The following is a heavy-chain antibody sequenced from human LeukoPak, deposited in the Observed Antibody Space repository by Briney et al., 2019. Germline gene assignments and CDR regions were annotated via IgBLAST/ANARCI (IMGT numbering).Heavy chain of an antibody. J-gene: IGHJ4*02. Sequence: NPSETLSLTCTVSGGSISSDGYYWSWIRQLPGKGLEWTGYIYYSGTTYYNPSLESRVTISVDTSKNQFSLKLSSVTAADTAVYYCARDHGLQFSYYFDYWGQGTLVTVSS. CDR3: ARDHGLQFSYYFDY. D-gene: IGHD4-11*01. CDR2: IYYSGTT. CDR1: GGSISSDGYY. V-gene: IGHV4-31*03.